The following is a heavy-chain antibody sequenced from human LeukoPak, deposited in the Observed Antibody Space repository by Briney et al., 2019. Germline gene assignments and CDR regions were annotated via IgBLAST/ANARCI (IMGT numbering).Heavy chain of an antibody. CDR1: GYTFTSYD. D-gene: IGHD3-10*01. Sequence: GSVNDSRKASGYTFTSYDINWVRQATGQGLEWMGWMNPNSGNTGYAQKFQGSVTMTRNTSISTDYMELSSLRSEDTAVYYCARGGGYYCHYMDFWGKGTLVTVSS. J-gene: IGHJ6*03. CDR3: ARGGGYYCHYMDF. CDR2: MNPNSGNT. V-gene: IGHV1-8*01.